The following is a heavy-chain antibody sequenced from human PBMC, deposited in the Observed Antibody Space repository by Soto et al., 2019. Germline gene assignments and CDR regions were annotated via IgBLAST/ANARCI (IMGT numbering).Heavy chain of an antibody. J-gene: IGHJ6*03. V-gene: IGHV4-34*01. CDR1: GGSFSGYY. CDR3: AKMAVVAATPHYYYYYMDV. D-gene: IGHD2-15*01. Sequence: SETLSLTCAVYGGSFSGYYWSWIRQPPGKGLEWIGEINHSGSTNYNPSLKSRVTISVDTSKNQFSLKLSSVTAADTAVYYCAKMAVVAATPHYYYYYMDVWGKGTTVTVSS. CDR2: INHSGST.